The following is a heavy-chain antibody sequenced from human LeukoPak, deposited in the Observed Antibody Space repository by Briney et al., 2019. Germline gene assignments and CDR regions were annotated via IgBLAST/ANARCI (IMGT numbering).Heavy chain of an antibody. V-gene: IGHV4-59*12. CDR1: GGSISSYY. CDR2: IYYSGST. D-gene: IGHD6-13*01. Sequence: SETLSLTCTVSGGSISSYYWSWIRQPPGKGLEWIGYIYYSGSTNYNPSLKSRVTISVDTSKNQFSLKLSSVTAADTAVYYCARDSRYSGLDYWGQGTLVTVSS. J-gene: IGHJ4*02. CDR3: ARDSRYSGLDY.